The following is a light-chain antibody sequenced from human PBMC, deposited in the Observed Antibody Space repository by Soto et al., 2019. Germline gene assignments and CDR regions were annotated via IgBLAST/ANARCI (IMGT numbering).Light chain of an antibody. Sequence: EMVLTQSPATLSLSPGERATLSCRASQSVSSYLAWYQQKPGQAPRLLIYDASNRATGIPARFSGSGSGTDFTLTISSLEPEDFAVYYCQQRSNWRDTFGQGTKLEIK. J-gene: IGKJ2*01. CDR3: QQRSNWRDT. CDR1: QSVSSY. CDR2: DAS. V-gene: IGKV3-11*01.